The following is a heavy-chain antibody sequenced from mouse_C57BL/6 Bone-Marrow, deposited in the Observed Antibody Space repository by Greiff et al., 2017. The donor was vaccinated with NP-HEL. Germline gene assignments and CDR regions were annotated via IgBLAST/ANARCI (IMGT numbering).Heavy chain of an antibody. D-gene: IGHD1-1*01. CDR3: ARHIDYYGSSYDDFDV. Sequence: DVQLVESGGGLVKPGGSLKLSCAASGFTFSSYTMSWVRQTPEKRLEWVATISGGGGNTYYPDSVKGRFTISRDNAKNTLYLQMSSLRSEDTALYYCARHIDYYGSSYDDFDVWGTGTTVTVSS. CDR1: GFTFSSYT. V-gene: IGHV5-9*01. CDR2: ISGGGGNT. J-gene: IGHJ1*03.